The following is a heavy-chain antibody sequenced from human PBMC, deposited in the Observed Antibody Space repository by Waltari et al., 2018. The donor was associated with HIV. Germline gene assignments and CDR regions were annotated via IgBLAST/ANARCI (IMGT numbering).Heavy chain of an antibody. CDR3: ARGLSYFDGKPLPWYLDL. J-gene: IGHJ2*01. D-gene: IGHD3-9*01. Sequence: SGGGSIQPGESLRLSCVASGFSLSSYSVNWLRQTPGKALECVSYLRTTPTARYYEDSVRDRFTVFADKTKQSVYLQISNLQDGDSAIYYCARGLSYFDGKPLPWYLDLWGRGSRVTVAS. V-gene: IGHV3-48*02. CDR1: GFSLSSYS. CDR2: LRTTPTAR.